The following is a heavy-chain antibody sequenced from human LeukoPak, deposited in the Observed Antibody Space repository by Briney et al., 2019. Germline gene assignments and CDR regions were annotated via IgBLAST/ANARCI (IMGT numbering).Heavy chain of an antibody. V-gene: IGHV3-30*01. J-gene: IGHJ4*02. CDR1: GFTFSSYA. D-gene: IGHD3-22*01. CDR3: IPYDSSGYYPQNFDY. CDR2: ISYDGSNK. Sequence: TGGSLRLSCAASGFTFSSYAMHWVRQAPGKGLEWVAVISYDGSNKYYADSVKGRITISRDNSKNTLYLQMNSLRAEDTAVYYCIPYDSSGYYPQNFDYWGQGTLVTVSS.